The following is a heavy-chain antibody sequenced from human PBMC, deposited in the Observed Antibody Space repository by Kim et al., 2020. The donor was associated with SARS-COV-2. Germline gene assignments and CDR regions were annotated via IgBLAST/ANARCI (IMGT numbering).Heavy chain of an antibody. D-gene: IGHD3-9*01. CDR3: ARDFILGYDILTGYYGLGPYYYYGMDV. Sequence: GGSLRLSCAASGFTFSSYSMNWVRQAPGKGLEWVSSISSSSSYIYYADSMKGRFTISRDNAKNSLYLQMNSLRAEDTAVYYCARDFILGYDILTGYYGLGPYYYYGMDVWGQGTTVTVSS. CDR1: GFTFSSYS. CDR2: ISSSSSYI. V-gene: IGHV3-21*01. J-gene: IGHJ6*02.